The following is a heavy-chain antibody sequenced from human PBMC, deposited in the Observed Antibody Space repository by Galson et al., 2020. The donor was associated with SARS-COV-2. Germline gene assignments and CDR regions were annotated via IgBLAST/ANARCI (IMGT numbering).Heavy chain of an antibody. D-gene: IGHD5-18*01. CDR2: ITTNGGST. J-gene: IGHJ4*02. CDR3: VKGLQLWLRSGIDY. Sequence: TGRSLRLSCSASGFTFSSYAMHCVRPAPGKGLEYVSSITTNGGSTYYADSVKGRFTISRDNSKNTLYLQMSSLRAGDTAVYYCVKGLQLWLRSGIDYWGQGTLVTVFS. V-gene: IGHV3-64D*08. CDR1: GFTFSSYA.